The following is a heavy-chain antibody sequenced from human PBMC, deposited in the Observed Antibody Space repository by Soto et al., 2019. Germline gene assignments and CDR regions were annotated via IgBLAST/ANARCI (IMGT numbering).Heavy chain of an antibody. D-gene: IGHD5-18*01. Sequence: GGSLRLSCAASGFTFSSYSMNWVRQAPGKGLEWVSSISSSSSYIYYADPVKGRFTISRDNAKNSLYLQMNSLRAEDTAVYYCARDVSYGYLPVYWGQGTLVTVSS. CDR1: GFTFSSYS. V-gene: IGHV3-21*01. J-gene: IGHJ4*02. CDR2: ISSSSSYI. CDR3: ARDVSYGYLPVY.